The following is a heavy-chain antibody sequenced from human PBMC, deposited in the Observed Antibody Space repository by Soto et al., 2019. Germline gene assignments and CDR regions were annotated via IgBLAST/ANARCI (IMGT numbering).Heavy chain of an antibody. CDR2: IDPSDSET. D-gene: IGHD4-4*01. Sequence: AGESLKISCKASGYSFINYWMSWVRQMPGKGLEWMGRIDPSDSETHYSPTLQGHVTFSADKSITTAYLQWSSLKASDAAVYYCARLDEGNSRSPGYWGQGTLVTVSS. CDR1: GYSFINYW. V-gene: IGHV5-10-1*01. J-gene: IGHJ4*02. CDR3: ARLDEGNSRSPGY.